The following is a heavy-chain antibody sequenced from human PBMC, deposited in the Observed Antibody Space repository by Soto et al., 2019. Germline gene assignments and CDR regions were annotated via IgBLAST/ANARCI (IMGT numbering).Heavy chain of an antibody. Sequence: SETLPVTCTVSCGSINSYYWTWIRQPPGKGLEWIGYIYYSGSMKYNPSLKSRVTISVDTSKNQFSLTLSSVTAADTAVYYFARHRGIAESATGDYYCGPARRFTVSS. J-gene: IGHJ4*02. CDR3: ARHRGIAESATGDYY. D-gene: IGHD6-13*01. CDR2: IYYSGSM. CDR1: CGSINSYY. V-gene: IGHV4-59*08.